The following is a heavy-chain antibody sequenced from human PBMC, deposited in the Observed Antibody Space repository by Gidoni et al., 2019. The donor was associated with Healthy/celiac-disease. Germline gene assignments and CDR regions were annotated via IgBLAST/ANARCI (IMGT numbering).Heavy chain of an antibody. CDR2: ST. V-gene: IGHV4-39*01. J-gene: IGHJ4*02. D-gene: IGHD3-22*01. CDR3: AGDSSGYPRD. Sequence: STYYNPSLKSRVTISVDTSKNQFSLKLSSVTAADTAVYYCAGDSSGYPRDWGQGTLVTVSS.